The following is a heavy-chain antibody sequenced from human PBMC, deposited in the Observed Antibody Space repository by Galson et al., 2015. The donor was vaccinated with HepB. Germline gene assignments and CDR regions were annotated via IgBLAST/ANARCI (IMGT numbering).Heavy chain of an antibody. CDR2: INSDGSST. CDR3: ARVDAVTGPYYLDY. CDR1: GFTFSSYW. D-gene: IGHD4-17*01. Sequence: SLRLSCAASGFTFSSYWMHWVRQAPGKGLVWVSRINSDGSSTSYADSVKGRFTISRDNAKNTLYLQMNSLRAEDTAVYYCARVDAVTGPYYLDYWGQGTLVTVSS. J-gene: IGHJ4*02. V-gene: IGHV3-74*01.